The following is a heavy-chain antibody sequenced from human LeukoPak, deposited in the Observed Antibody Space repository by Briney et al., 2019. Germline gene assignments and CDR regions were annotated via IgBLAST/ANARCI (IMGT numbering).Heavy chain of an antibody. Sequence: GASVKVSCKASGGTFSSYAISWVRQAPGQGLEWMGGIIPIFGTANYAQKFQGRVTVTADESTSTAYMELSSLRFEDTAVYYCARYYSDYYYMDVWGKGTTVTVSS. CDR3: ARYYSDYYYMDV. J-gene: IGHJ6*03. CDR2: IIPIFGTA. V-gene: IGHV1-69*13. D-gene: IGHD4-11*01. CDR1: GGTFSSYA.